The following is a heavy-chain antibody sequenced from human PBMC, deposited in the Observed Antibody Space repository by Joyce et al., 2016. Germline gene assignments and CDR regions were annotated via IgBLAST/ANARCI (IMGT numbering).Heavy chain of an antibody. CDR2: IKIGNDNT. CDR3: ARVLAYFFDSANFNTDGFDF. D-gene: IGHD3-9*01. V-gene: IGHV1-3*04. Sequence: QVQLEQSGAEVKEPGASVKVACKASGYTFSYSTIHWLRQAPGQRPEWMGWIKIGNDNTKYSQSLQGRVTITTDRSESTAYMELSSLRSEDTAVYYCARVLAYFFDSANFNTDGFDFWGQGTVVLVSS. J-gene: IGHJ3*01. CDR1: GYTFSYST.